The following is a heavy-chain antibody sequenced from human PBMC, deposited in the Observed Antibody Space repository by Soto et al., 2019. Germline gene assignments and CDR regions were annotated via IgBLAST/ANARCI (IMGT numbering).Heavy chain of an antibody. D-gene: IGHD4-17*01. Sequence: PGGSLRLSCASSGFTFSSYGMHWVRHAPGKGLEWVAVISYEGSNKYYADSVKGRFTISRDNSKNTLYMQMNSLRAEDTAVYYCAKDRVKMTTVVTTLDYWGQGTLVTVSS. V-gene: IGHV3-30*18. CDR3: AKDRVKMTTVVTTLDY. J-gene: IGHJ4*02. CDR2: ISYEGSNK. CDR1: GFTFSSYG.